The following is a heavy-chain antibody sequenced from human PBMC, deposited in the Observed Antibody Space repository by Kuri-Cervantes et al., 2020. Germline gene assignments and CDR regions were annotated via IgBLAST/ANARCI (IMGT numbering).Heavy chain of an antibody. D-gene: IGHD3-16*02. J-gene: IGHJ6*02. Sequence: ASVKVSCKASGYTFTSYYMHWVRQAPGQGLEWMGIINPSGGSTSYAQKFQGRVTMTRDTSTSTVYMELSSLRSEDTAVYYCARAIGMGTYYYYGMDVWGQGTTVTVSS. CDR3: ARAIGMGTYYYYGMDV. CDR2: INPSGGST. V-gene: IGHV1-46*01. CDR1: GYTFTSYY.